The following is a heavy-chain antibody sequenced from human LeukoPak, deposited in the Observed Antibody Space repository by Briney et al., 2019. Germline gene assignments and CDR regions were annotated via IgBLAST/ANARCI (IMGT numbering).Heavy chain of an antibody. D-gene: IGHD1-20*01. CDR2: IGSSGSPI. CDR1: GFTFSSYE. CDR3: ARDVGITGKTRYDY. Sequence: GGSRRLSCAPFGFTFSSYEMNWDRQAPGKGLEWVSYIGSSGSPIYYADAVKGRFTISRDNAKNSLYLQVNSLRAEDAAVYYCARDVGITGKTRYDYWGQGTLVTVSS. V-gene: IGHV3-48*03. J-gene: IGHJ4*02.